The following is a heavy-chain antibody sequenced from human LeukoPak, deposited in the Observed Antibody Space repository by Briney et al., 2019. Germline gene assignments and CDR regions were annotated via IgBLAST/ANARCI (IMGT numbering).Heavy chain of an antibody. V-gene: IGHV1-69*04. CDR3: ATGTMMAAAAAED. Sequence: SVKVSCKASGGTFSRYAISWVRQAPGQGLEWMGRIFPILGIANYAQKFQGRVTITADKSTSTAYMALSSLRSEDTAVYYCATGTMMAAAAAEDWGQGTLVTVSS. CDR2: IFPILGIA. CDR1: GGTFSRYA. D-gene: IGHD6-13*01. J-gene: IGHJ4*02.